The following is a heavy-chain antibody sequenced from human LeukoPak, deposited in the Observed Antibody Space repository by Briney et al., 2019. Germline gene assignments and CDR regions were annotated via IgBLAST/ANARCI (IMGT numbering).Heavy chain of an antibody. J-gene: IGHJ4*02. CDR2: IYYSGST. Sequence: PSETLSLTCTVSGGSISSSSYYWGWIRQPPGKGLEWIGSIYYSGSTYYNPSLKSRVTISVDTSKNQFSLKLSSVTAADTAVYYCARDGYDSVYFDYWGQGTLVTVSS. CDR3: ARDGYDSVYFDY. V-gene: IGHV4-39*07. CDR1: GGSISSSSYY. D-gene: IGHD5-12*01.